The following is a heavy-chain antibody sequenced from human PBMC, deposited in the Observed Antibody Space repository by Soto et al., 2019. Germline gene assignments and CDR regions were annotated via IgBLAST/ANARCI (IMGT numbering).Heavy chain of an antibody. D-gene: IGHD6-6*01. Sequence: GASVKVSCKASGGTFSSYAISWVRQAPGQGLEWMGGIIPIFGTANYAQKFQGRVTITADESTSTAYMELSSLRSEDTAVYYCARVIYSSSRTYGMDVWGQGTTVTVSS. CDR1: GGTFSSYA. CDR3: ARVIYSSSRTYGMDV. V-gene: IGHV1-69*13. CDR2: IIPIFGTA. J-gene: IGHJ6*02.